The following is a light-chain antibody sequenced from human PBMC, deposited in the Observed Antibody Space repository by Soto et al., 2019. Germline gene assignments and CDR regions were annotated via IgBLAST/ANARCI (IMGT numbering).Light chain of an antibody. J-gene: IGLJ3*02. Sequence: QAVVTQPPSASGSPRQSVTISCTGTSSDVGGYNYVSWYQQYPGRAPKLMIYEVTKRPSGVPDRFSGSKSGNTASLTVSGLQAEDEADYYCSSYAASNNFYFVFGGGTKLTVL. V-gene: IGLV2-8*01. CDR3: SSYAASNNFYFV. CDR1: SSDVGGYNY. CDR2: EVT.